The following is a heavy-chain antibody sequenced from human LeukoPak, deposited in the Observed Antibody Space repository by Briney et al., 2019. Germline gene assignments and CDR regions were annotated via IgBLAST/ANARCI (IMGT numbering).Heavy chain of an antibody. D-gene: IGHD3-10*01. V-gene: IGHV4-4*07. Sequence: SETLSLTCTVSGGSIDAYYWTWIRQPGDKRLEWLGRMFTSGDTYYNPSLRGRLTISLDTAKNQIFLKLTSVTAADTAVYGVQYPGFYGLDQWGQGALVTVSS. CDR2: MFTSGDT. J-gene: IGHJ4*02. CDR1: GGSIDAYY. CDR3: QYPGFYGLDQ.